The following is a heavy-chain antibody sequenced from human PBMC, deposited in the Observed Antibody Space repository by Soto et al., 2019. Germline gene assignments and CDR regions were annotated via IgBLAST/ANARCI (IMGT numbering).Heavy chain of an antibody. CDR1: GGSINSGNYY. CDR2: ISYSGSA. CDR3: ARRRCSTTNCFDP. V-gene: IGHV4-31*03. Sequence: SETLSLTCSVSGGSINSGNYYWSWIRQHPGKGLEWIGYISYSGSAHYNPSLRSRVFISVDTSRNQFSLKLSSVTAADTAVYYCARRRCSTTNCFDPWGQGTLVTVSS. D-gene: IGHD1-26*01. J-gene: IGHJ5*02.